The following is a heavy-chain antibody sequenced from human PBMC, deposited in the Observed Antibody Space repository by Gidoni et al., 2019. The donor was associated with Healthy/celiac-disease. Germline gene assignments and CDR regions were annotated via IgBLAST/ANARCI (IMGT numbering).Heavy chain of an antibody. CDR2: INPNSGGT. D-gene: IGHD3-22*01. CDR3: AANYYDSSGYWTGDAFDI. CDR1: GYTFTGYY. V-gene: IGHV1-2*02. Sequence: QVQLVQSGAEVKKPGASVKVSCKASGYTFTGYYMHWVRQAPGQGLEWMGWINPNSGGTNYAQKFQGRVTMTRDTSISTAYMELSRLRSDDTAVYYCAANYYDSSGYWTGDAFDIWGQGTMVTVSS. J-gene: IGHJ3*02.